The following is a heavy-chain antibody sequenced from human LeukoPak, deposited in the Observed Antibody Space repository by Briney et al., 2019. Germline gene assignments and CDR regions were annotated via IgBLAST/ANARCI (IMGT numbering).Heavy chain of an antibody. CDR2: INHSGST. CDR3: ARARTDQLLYDY. CDR1: GGSISRSDYY. Sequence: SETLSLTCSVSGGSISRSDYYWSWIRQPPGKGLEWIGEINHSGSTNYNPSLKSRVTISVDTSKNQFSLKLSSVTAADTAVYYCARARTDQLLYDYWGQGTLVTVSS. D-gene: IGHD2-2*02. V-gene: IGHV4-39*07. J-gene: IGHJ4*02.